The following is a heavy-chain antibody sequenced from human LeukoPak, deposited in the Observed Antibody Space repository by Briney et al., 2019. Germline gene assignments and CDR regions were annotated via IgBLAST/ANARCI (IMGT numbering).Heavy chain of an antibody. CDR3: ARGETGDLGYFDY. D-gene: IGHD7-27*01. CDR1: GFTFSSYE. J-gene: IGHJ4*02. V-gene: IGHV3-48*03. CDR2: ISSSGSTI. Sequence: GGSLRLSCAASGFTFSSYEMNWVRQAPGKGLEWVSYISSSGSTIYYADSVKGRFTISRDNAKNSLYLQMNSLRAEDTAVYYCARGETGDLGYFDYWGQGTLVTVSS.